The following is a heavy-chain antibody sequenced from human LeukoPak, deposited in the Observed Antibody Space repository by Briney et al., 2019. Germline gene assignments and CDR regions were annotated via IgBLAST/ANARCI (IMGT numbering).Heavy chain of an antibody. CDR3: ASGPYYYDSSGYYPFDY. Sequence: GASVKVSCKASGYTCTGYYMHWVRQAPGQGLEWMGWINPNSGGTNYAQKFQGRVTITADKSTSTAYMELSSLISEDTAVYYCASGPYYYDSSGYYPFDYWGQGTLVTVSS. CDR2: INPNSGGT. V-gene: IGHV1-2*02. D-gene: IGHD3-22*01. CDR1: GYTCTGYY. J-gene: IGHJ4*02.